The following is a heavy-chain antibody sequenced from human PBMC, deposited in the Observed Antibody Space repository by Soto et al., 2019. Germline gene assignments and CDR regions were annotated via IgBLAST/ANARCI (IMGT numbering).Heavy chain of an antibody. J-gene: IGHJ4*02. D-gene: IGHD6-13*01. Sequence: GWSLRLSCAASGFTFSGSAMHWVRQASGKGLEWVGRIRSKANSYATAYAASVKGRFTISRDDSKNTAYLQMNSLKTEDTAVYHGTSLAAAGVNWGQGTLVTV. CDR2: IRSKANSYAT. CDR1: GFTFSGSA. CDR3: TSLAAAGVN. V-gene: IGHV3-73*01.